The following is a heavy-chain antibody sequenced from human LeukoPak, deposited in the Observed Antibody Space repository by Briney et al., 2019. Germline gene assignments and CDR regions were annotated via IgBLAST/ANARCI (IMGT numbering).Heavy chain of an antibody. V-gene: IGHV1-24*01. Sequence: ASVKVSCKVSGYTLTELSMHRVRQAPGKGLEWMGGFDPEDGETIYAQKFQGRVTMTEDTSTDTAYMELSSLRSEDTAVYYCATSYRYSYYYMDVWGKGTTVTVSS. J-gene: IGHJ6*03. D-gene: IGHD1-26*01. CDR3: ATSYRYSYYYMDV. CDR2: FDPEDGET. CDR1: GYTLTELS.